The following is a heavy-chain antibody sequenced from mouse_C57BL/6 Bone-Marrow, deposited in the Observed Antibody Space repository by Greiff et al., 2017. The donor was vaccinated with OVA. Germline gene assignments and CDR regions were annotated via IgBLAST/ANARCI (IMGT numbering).Heavy chain of an antibody. CDR2: ISYDGSN. V-gene: IGHV3-6*01. Sequence: EVKLQESGPGLVKPSQSLSLTCSVTGYSITSGYYWNWIRQFPGNKLEWMGYISYDGSNNYNPSLKNRISITRDTSKNQFFLKLNSVTTEDTATYYCAKRGYYGSPSYWYFDVWGTGTTVTVSS. J-gene: IGHJ1*03. D-gene: IGHD1-1*01. CDR1: GYSITSGYY. CDR3: AKRGYYGSPSYWYFDV.